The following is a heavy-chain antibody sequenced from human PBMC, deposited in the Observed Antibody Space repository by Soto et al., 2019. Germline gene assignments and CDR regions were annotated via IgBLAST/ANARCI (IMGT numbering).Heavy chain of an antibody. J-gene: IGHJ4*02. D-gene: IGHD1-26*01. CDR3: AGRGSGSYYDY. V-gene: IGHV3-23*01. CDR2: ISGSGGST. Sequence: VQLLESGGGLVQPGGSLRLSCAASGFTFSSYAMRWVRQAPVKGLEWVSAISGSGGSTYYADSVKGRFTISRDNSKNTLYLQMNSLRAEDTAVYYCAGRGSGSYYDYWGQGNVVTVSS. CDR1: GFTFSSYA.